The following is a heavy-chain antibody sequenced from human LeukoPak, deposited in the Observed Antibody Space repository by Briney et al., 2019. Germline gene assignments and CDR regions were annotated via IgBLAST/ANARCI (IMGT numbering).Heavy chain of an antibody. Sequence: SETLSLTCTVSGDSISSGYYWGWIRQPPGRGLEWIGSIHHSGSSYYNPSLKSRVTISVDTSKNQFSLKLSSVTAADTAVHYCARYYDGSGTPRFDPWGQGTLVTVSS. CDR1: GDSISSGYY. D-gene: IGHD3-22*01. J-gene: IGHJ5*02. CDR3: ARYYDGSGTPRFDP. CDR2: IHHSGSS. V-gene: IGHV4-38-2*02.